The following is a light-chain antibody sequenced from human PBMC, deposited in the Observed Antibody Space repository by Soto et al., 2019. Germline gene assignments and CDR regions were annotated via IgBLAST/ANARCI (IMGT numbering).Light chain of an antibody. J-gene: IGLJ3*02. CDR3: SSYRSSTTLEV. Sequence: QSVLTQPASVSGSPGQSITISCTGTGGDVGGYNYVSWYQQHPGKAPKLMIYEVSNRPSGVSNRFSGSKSGNTASLTISGLQPEDEADYYCSSYRSSTTLEVFGGGTKLTVL. V-gene: IGLV2-14*01. CDR2: EVS. CDR1: GGDVGGYNY.